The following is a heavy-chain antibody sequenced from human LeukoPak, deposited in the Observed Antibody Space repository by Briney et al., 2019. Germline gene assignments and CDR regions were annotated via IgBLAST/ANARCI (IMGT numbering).Heavy chain of an antibody. V-gene: IGHV3-7*05. J-gene: IGHJ4*02. CDR3: ARGYMTADY. CDR2: IKQDGSDK. D-gene: IGHD2-2*02. Sequence: GGSLRLSCVASGFTFNNYWMSWVRPAPGKGLEWVASIKQDGSDKYYVDSVRGRFTISRDNAKNSLYLQMSSLRAGDTAVYYCARGYMTADYWGQGSLVTVSS. CDR1: GFTFNNYW.